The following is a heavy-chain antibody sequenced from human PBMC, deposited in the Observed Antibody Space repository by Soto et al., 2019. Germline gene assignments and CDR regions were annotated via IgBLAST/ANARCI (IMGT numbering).Heavy chain of an antibody. J-gene: IGHJ4*02. CDR1: GGSMRGQH. CDR3: ATYTVGEGGRGY. Sequence: QVQLQESGPGLVKPSETLSLTCTVSGGSMRGQHWSWIRQPPGKGLEWIGHHSDSTNYNPSLKSRXTISTGTSKNQFSLKLSSVTAADTAVYYCATYTVGEGGRGYWGQGTLVTVSS. CDR2: HHSDST. V-gene: IGHV4-4*09. D-gene: IGHD3-16*01.